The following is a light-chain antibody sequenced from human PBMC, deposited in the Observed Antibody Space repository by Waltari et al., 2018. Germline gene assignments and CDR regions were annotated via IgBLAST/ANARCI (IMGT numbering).Light chain of an antibody. CDR3: QSYNSYGT. CDR1: QRVDKW. J-gene: IGKJ2*01. CDR2: KTS. Sequence: DIQMTQSPSVLSASIGDRVTITCRANQRVDKWLAWYQQKPGKAPNLLIYKTSALQTGVPSRFSGSGSGTECTLTINNVQPDDFATDYCQSYNSYGTFGQGTKLEV. V-gene: IGKV1-5*03.